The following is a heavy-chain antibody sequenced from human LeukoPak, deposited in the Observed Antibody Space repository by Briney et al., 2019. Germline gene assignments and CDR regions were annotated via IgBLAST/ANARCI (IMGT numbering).Heavy chain of an antibody. Sequence: PGGSLRLSCAASGFTFSSYWMSWVRQAPGKGLEWVANIKQDGSEKYYVDSVKGRFTISRDNAKNSLYLQMNSLRAEDTAVYYCARDPGVDDFRSGYYRSPGYYFDYWGQGTLVTVSS. CDR1: GFTFSSYW. CDR2: IKQDGSEK. V-gene: IGHV3-7*01. CDR3: ARDPGVDDFRSGYYRSPGYYFDY. D-gene: IGHD3-3*01. J-gene: IGHJ4*02.